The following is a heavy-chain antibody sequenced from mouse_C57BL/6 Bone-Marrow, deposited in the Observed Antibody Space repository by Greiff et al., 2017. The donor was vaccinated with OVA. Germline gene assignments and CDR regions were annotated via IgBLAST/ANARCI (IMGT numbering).Heavy chain of an antibody. CDR1: GFTFSDYG. D-gene: IGHD2-4*01. J-gene: IGHJ3*01. CDR2: ISSGSSTI. CDR3: ATNDYDWFAY. V-gene: IGHV5-17*01. Sequence: EVKVVESGGGLVKPGGSLKLSCAASGFTFSDYGMHWVRQAPEKGLEWVAYISSGSSTIYYADTVKGRFTISRDNAKNTLFLQMTSLRSEDTAMYYCATNDYDWFAYWGQGTLVTVSA.